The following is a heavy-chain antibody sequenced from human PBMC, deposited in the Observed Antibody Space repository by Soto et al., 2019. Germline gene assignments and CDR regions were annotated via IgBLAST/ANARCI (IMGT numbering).Heavy chain of an antibody. CDR1: GYSISSGYY. CDR3: TRDPEAATPY. D-gene: IGHD2-15*01. Sequence: PSETLSLTCVVSGYSISSGYYWGWIRQPPGKGLEWIGSISHSGRTYYNSSLKSRVSMSLDTSENQFSLRLTSVTAADTAVYYCTRDPEAATPYWGQGTLVTVSS. CDR2: ISHSGRT. J-gene: IGHJ4*02. V-gene: IGHV4-38-2*02.